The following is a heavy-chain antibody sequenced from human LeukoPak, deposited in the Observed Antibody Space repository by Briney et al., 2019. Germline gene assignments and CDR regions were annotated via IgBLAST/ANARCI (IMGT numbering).Heavy chain of an antibody. CDR2: ISGSGGST. V-gene: IGHV3-23*01. J-gene: IGHJ4*02. Sequence: GGSLRLSCAASGFTVSSNYMSWVRQAPGKGLEWVSAISGSGGSTYYADSVKGRFTISRDNSKNTLYLQMNSLRAEDTAVYYCAKDLAGTTESRLWGQGTLVTVSS. D-gene: IGHD3-10*01. CDR1: GFTVSSNY. CDR3: AKDLAGTTESRL.